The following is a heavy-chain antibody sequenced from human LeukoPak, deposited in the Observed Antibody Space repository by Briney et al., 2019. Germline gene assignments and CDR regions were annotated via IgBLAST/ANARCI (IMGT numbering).Heavy chain of an antibody. D-gene: IGHD5/OR15-5a*01. CDR3: ARDPVRLVSRRLDY. CDR1: GYTFTCYY. Sequence: GASVKVSCKASGYTFTCYYMHWVRRAPGQGLEWMGGINPNSGGTNYAQKFQGRVTMTRDTSISTAYMELSRLRSDDTAVYYCARDPVRLVSRRLDYWGQGTLVTVSS. CDR2: INPNSGGT. V-gene: IGHV1-2*02. J-gene: IGHJ4*02.